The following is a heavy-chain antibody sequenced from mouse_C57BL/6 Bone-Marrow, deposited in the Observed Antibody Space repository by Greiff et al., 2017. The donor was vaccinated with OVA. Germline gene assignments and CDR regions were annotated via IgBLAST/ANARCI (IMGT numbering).Heavy chain of an antibody. Sequence: DVHLVESGGGLVQPKGSLKLSCAASGFTFNTYAMHWVRQAPGKGLEWVARIRSKSSNYATYSADSVKDRFTISRDDSQSMLKLQMNNLKTEDTAMYYCVTYGSSYYAMDYWGQGTSVTVSS. J-gene: IGHJ4*01. CDR2: IRSKSSNYAT. D-gene: IGHD1-1*01. CDR1: GFTFNTYA. CDR3: VTYGSSYYAMDY. V-gene: IGHV10-3*01.